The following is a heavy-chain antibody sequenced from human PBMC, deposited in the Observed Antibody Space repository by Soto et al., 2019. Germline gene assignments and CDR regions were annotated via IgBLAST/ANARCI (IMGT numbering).Heavy chain of an antibody. D-gene: IGHD6-19*01. J-gene: IGHJ4*02. V-gene: IGHV1-24*01. Sequence: ASVKVSCKVSGYTLTELSMHWVRQAPGKGLEWMGGFDPEDGETIYAQKIQGRVTMTEDTSTDTAYMELSSLRSEDTTVYYCATVGLSSGWSDFDYWGQGTLVTVSS. CDR3: ATVGLSSGWSDFDY. CDR1: GYTLTELS. CDR2: FDPEDGET.